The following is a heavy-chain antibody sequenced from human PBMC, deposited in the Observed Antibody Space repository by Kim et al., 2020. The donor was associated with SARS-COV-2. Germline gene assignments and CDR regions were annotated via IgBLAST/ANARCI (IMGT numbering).Heavy chain of an antibody. CDR2: INHSGST. J-gene: IGHJ5*02. CDR3: ARGKSPDWFDT. Sequence: SETLSLTCAVYGGSFSGYYWSWIRQPPGKGLEWIGEINHSGSTNYNPSLKSRVTISVDTSKNQFSLKLSSVTAADTAVYYCARGKSPDWFDTWGQGTLVTPSS. CDR1: GGSFSGYY. V-gene: IGHV4-34*01.